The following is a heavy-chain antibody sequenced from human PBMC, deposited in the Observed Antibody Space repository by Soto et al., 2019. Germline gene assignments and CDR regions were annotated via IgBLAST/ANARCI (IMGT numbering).Heavy chain of an antibody. CDR3: AKLGRRRNSYYYYYGMDV. CDR1: GFTFSSYA. CDR2: ISGSGGST. Sequence: EVQLLESGGGLVQPGGSLRLSCAASGFTFSSYAMSWVRQAPGKGLEWVSAISGSGGSTYYADSVKGRFTISRDNSTNNLHLQMNSLRADDTAVVYCAKLGRRRNSYYYYYGMDVWGQGTTVTVSS. J-gene: IGHJ6*02. V-gene: IGHV3-23*01. D-gene: IGHD1-7*01.